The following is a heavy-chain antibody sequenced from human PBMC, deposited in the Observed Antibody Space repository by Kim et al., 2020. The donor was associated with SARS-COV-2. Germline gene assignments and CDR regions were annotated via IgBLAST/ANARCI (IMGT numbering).Heavy chain of an antibody. CDR1: GGSFSGYS. CDR3: ARGRVGVVPSPILGIGPHYDYFIMDV. Sequence: SETLSLTCAVYGGSFSGYSWSWIRQPPGEGLEWIGEINDSGSAKCDPSLKSRVTISMDISKNQFSLRLRSVTAADTAFYYCARGRVGVVPSPILGIGPHYDYFIMDVWGHGTTVSVPS. V-gene: IGHV4-34*01. CDR2: INDSGSA. J-gene: IGHJ6*02. D-gene: IGHD2-2*02.